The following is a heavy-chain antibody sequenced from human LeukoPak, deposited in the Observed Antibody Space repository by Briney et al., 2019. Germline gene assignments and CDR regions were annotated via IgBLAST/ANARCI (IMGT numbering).Heavy chain of an antibody. CDR1: GGSFSSHY. CDR2: INPRGST. D-gene: IGHD6-19*01. CDR3: ARGLRQGSAWSWGPKEKSYQYMDV. Sequence: PSETLSLTCGVSGGSFSSHYWTWIRQPPGKGLEWIGEINPRGSTNYNPSLESRVTVSADTSRNQLSLSLTSVTAADSAVYFCARGLRQGSAWSWGPKEKSYQYMDVWGQGATVIVSS. J-gene: IGHJ6*02. V-gene: IGHV4-34*01.